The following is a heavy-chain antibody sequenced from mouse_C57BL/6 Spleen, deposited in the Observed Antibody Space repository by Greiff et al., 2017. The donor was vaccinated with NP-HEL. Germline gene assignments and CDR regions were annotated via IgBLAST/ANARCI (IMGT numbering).Heavy chain of an antibody. Sequence: QVQLQQSGAELVKPGASVKLSCKASGYTFTEYTIHWVKQRSGQGLEWIGWFYPGSGSIKYNEKFKDKATLTADKSSSTVYMELSRLTSEDSAVYFCARHEDERYYGSYWYFDVWGTGTTVTVSS. CDR1: GYTFTEYT. J-gene: IGHJ1*03. CDR2: FYPGSGSI. CDR3: ARHEDERYYGSYWYFDV. D-gene: IGHD1-1*01. V-gene: IGHV1-62-2*01.